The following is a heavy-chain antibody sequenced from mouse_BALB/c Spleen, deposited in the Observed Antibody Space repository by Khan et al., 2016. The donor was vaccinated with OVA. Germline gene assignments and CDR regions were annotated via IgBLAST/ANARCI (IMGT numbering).Heavy chain of an antibody. Sequence: VQLQQSGAELVKAGASVKMSCKASGYTFTSYWMHWVKQRLGQGLEWFGETKTTNGRTYYNEKFKSKAKLNVDQSSRTAYMLLSGPTFEDSAVYYCARIKKIVATYFDYWGQGTTLTVSS. CDR1: GYTFTSYW. CDR3: ARIKKIVATYFDY. V-gene: IGHV1S81*02. J-gene: IGHJ2*01. D-gene: IGHD1-1*01. CDR2: TKTTNGRT.